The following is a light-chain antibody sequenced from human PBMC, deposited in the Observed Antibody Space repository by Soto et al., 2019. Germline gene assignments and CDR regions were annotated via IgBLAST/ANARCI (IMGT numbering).Light chain of an antibody. CDR1: SSNIGAHY. V-gene: IGLV1-40*01. CDR3: QSYDSSLSGSV. CDR2: GNS. Sequence: QSVLTQPPSVSGAPGQRVTISCTGSSSNIGAHYVHWYQQLPGIAPKLHIYGNSNRPSGVPDRFSGSKSGTSASLAITGLQAEDEADYYCQSYDSSLSGSVFGGGTKVTVL. J-gene: IGLJ3*02.